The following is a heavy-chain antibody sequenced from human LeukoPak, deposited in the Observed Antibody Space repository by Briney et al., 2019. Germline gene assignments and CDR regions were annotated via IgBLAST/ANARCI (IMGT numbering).Heavy chain of an antibody. V-gene: IGHV3-48*02. CDR1: GFTFSDYG. Sequence: GGSLRLSCAASGFTFSDYGMSWVRQARGKGLEWISHISTGRSVMNYADSVKGRFTISRDNGKNSVYLQMNSLRDEDTAVYYCAGGVYGYNAFDYWGQGTLVSVSS. CDR3: AGGVYGYNAFDY. CDR2: ISTGRSVM. D-gene: IGHD3-10*01. J-gene: IGHJ4*02.